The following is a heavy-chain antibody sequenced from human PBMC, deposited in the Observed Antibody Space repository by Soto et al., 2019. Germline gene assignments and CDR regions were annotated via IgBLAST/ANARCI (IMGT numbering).Heavy chain of an antibody. Sequence: ASVKVSCKPSGHTFTSYAMHWVRQAPGQRHEWMGWINAGNGNTKYSQKFQGRVTITRDTSASTAYMELSSLRSEDTAVYYCARDGMGGPYYYYYYYMDVWGKVITVTVSS. J-gene: IGHJ6*03. V-gene: IGHV1-3*01. CDR1: GHTFTSYA. CDR2: INAGNGNT. CDR3: ARDGMGGPYYYYYYYMDV. D-gene: IGHD3-16*01.